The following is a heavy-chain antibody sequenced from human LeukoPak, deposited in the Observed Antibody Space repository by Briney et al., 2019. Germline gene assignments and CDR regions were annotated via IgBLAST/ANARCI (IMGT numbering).Heavy chain of an antibody. CDR1: GFTFSSYS. V-gene: IGHV3-48*01. Sequence: GGSLRLSCAGSGFTFSSYSMSWVRHAPGKGLEWVSYISGSGKTIYYADSVKGRFTISRDNSKNTLYLQMNSLRAEDTAVYYCAKVSPPHCSSASCGVWGQGTTVTVSS. J-gene: IGHJ6*02. CDR2: ISGSGKTI. CDR3: AKVSPPHCSSASCGV. D-gene: IGHD2-2*01.